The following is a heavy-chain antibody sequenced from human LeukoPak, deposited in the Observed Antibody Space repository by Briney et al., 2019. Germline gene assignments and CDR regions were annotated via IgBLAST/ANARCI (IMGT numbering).Heavy chain of an antibody. Sequence: PGGSLRLSCAASGFTFTSYALSWVRQAPGRGLDWVSTITPSGGTTYYADSVKGRFTISRDNSKNTLSLQMNSLRADDTAVYYCAASHTGRYCSGDSCYSGFMFDSWGQGTLVTVSS. CDR3: AASHTGRYCSGDSCYSGFMFDS. CDR2: ITPSGGTT. V-gene: IGHV3-23*01. J-gene: IGHJ4*02. D-gene: IGHD2-15*01. CDR1: GFTFTSYA.